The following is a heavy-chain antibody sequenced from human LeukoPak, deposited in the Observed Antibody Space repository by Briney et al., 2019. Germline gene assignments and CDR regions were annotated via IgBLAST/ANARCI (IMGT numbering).Heavy chain of an antibody. D-gene: IGHD3-9*01. CDR3: AKSPAPFLYDILTGRADDY. CDR2: ISYDGSNK. CDR1: GFTFSSYA. J-gene: IGHJ4*02. V-gene: IGHV3-30-3*02. Sequence: GGSLRLSCAASGFTFSSYAMSWVRQAPGKGLEWVAVISYDGSNKYYADSVKGRFTISRDNSKNTLYLQMNSLRAEDTAVYYCAKSPAPFLYDILTGRADDYWGQGTLVTVSS.